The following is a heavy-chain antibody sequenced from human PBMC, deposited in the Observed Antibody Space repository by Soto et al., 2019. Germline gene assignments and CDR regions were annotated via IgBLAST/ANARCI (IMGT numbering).Heavy chain of an antibody. Sequence: SETLSRTCTVSGGSISSGGYYWSWIRQHPGKGLEWIGYIYYSGSTYYNPSLKSRVTISVDTSKNQFSPKLSSVTAADTAVYYCASMGDYYDSSGYDYWGQGTLVTVSS. CDR1: GGSISSGGYY. V-gene: IGHV4-31*03. J-gene: IGHJ4*02. D-gene: IGHD3-22*01. CDR3: ASMGDYYDSSGYDY. CDR2: IYYSGST.